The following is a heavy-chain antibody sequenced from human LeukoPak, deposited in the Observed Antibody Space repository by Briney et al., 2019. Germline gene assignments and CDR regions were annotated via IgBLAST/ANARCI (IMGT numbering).Heavy chain of an antibody. V-gene: IGHV1-69*01. D-gene: IGHD1-26*01. CDR3: ARDKRRELPSGSAFDI. CDR2: IIPIFGTA. J-gene: IGHJ3*02. Sequence: ASVKVSCKASGGTFSSYAISWVRQAPGQGLEWMGGIIPIFGTANYAQKFQGRVTITADESTSTAYMELSSLRSEDAAVYYCARDKRRELPSGSAFDIWGQGTMVTVSS. CDR1: GGTFSSYA.